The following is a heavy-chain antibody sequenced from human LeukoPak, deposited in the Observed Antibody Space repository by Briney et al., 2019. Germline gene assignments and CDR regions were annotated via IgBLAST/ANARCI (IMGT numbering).Heavy chain of an antibody. D-gene: IGHD3-10*01. CDR1: GYTFTGYY. J-gene: IGHJ3*02. CDR3: ARGRRGFDAFDI. Sequence: ASVKVSCKASGYTFTGYYMHWVRQAPGQGLEWMGWINPNSGGTSYAQKFQGRVTMTRDTSISTAYMELSRLRSDDTAVYYCARGRRGFDAFDIWGQGTMVTVSS. V-gene: IGHV1-2*02. CDR2: INPNSGGT.